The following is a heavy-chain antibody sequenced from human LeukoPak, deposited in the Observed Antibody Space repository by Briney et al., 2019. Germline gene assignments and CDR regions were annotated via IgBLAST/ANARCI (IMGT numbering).Heavy chain of an antibody. CDR2: ISYDGSNK. V-gene: IGHV3-30*18. D-gene: IGHD3-16*02. CDR3: AKALYYDYVWGSYRLDYYYYYYMDV. Sequence: GGSPRLSCAASGFTFSSYGMHWVRQAPGKGLEWVAVISYDGSNKYYADSVKGRFTISRDNSKNTLYLQMNSLRAEDTAVYYCAKALYYDYVWGSYRLDYYYYYYMDVWGKGTTVTVSS. CDR1: GFTFSSYG. J-gene: IGHJ6*03.